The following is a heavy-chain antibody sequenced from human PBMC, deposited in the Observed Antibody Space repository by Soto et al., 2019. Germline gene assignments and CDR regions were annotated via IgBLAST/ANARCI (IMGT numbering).Heavy chain of an antibody. CDR1: GFTFSSYA. Sequence: GGSLRLSCAASGFTFSSYAMSWVRQAPGKGLEWVSAISGSGGSTYYADSVKGRFTISRDNSKNTLYLQMNSLRAEDTAVYYCAKAELWFGQEGIFDYWGQGTLVTVSS. V-gene: IGHV3-23*01. CDR3: AKAELWFGQEGIFDY. D-gene: IGHD3-10*01. J-gene: IGHJ4*02. CDR2: ISGSGGST.